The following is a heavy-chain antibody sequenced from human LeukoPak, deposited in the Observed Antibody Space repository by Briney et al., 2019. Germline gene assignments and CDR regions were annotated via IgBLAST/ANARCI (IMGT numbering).Heavy chain of an antibody. CDR1: GGSIGSSSYY. CDR2: IYYSGST. CDR3: ASLTSSWFGY. D-gene: IGHD2-2*01. Sequence: SETLSLTCTVSGGSIGSSSYYWGWIRQPPGKGLEWIGSIYYSGSTYYNPFLKSRVTISVDTSKNQFSLKLSSVTAADTAVYYCASLTSSWFGYWGQGTLVTVSS. V-gene: IGHV4-39*07. J-gene: IGHJ5*01.